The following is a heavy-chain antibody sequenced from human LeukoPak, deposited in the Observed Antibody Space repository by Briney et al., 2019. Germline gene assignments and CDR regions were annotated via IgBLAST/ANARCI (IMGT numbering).Heavy chain of an antibody. Sequence: GGSLRLSCAASGFTFSSYSMNWVRQAPGKGREWVSYISSSRSTIYYADSVKGGFTIYRENAKKSLYLQMNSLRAEDTAVYFCARSGVVSDAFDIWGQGTMVTLSS. V-gene: IGHV3-48*01. J-gene: IGHJ3*02. CDR1: GFTFSSYS. CDR3: ARSGVVSDAFDI. D-gene: IGHD3-16*01. CDR2: ISSSRSTI.